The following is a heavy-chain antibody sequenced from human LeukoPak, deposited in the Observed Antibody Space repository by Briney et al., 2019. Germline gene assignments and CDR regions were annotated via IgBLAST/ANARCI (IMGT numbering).Heavy chain of an antibody. CDR1: GFTVITND. Sequence: PGGSLRLSCAASGFTVITNDMTWVRQAPGKGLEWVANIDPDGSETQYVGSVKGRFTTSRDNAKNSLYLQMNSLRAEDTAIYYCARIWYFGDNNWRYFDYWGQGTLVTVSS. D-gene: IGHD1-20*01. J-gene: IGHJ4*02. CDR2: IDPDGSET. CDR3: ARIWYFGDNNWRYFDY. V-gene: IGHV3-7*01.